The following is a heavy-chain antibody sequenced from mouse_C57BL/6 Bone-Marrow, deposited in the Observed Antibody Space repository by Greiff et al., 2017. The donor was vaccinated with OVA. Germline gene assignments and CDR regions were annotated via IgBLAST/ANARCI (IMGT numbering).Heavy chain of an antibody. CDR2: INYDGSST. CDR3: ASSYDYDVGFAY. J-gene: IGHJ3*01. D-gene: IGHD2-4*01. CDR1: GFTFSDYY. Sequence: EVKLMESEGGLVQPGSSMKLSCTASGFTFSDYYMAWVRQVSEKGLEWVANINYDGSSTYYLDSLKSRFIISRDNAKNILYLQMSSLKSEDTATYYCASSYDYDVGFAYWGQGTLVTVSA. V-gene: IGHV5-16*01.